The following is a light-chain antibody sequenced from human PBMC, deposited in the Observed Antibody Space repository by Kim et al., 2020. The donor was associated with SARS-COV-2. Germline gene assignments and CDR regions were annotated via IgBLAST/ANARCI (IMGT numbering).Light chain of an antibody. CDR2: AKN. V-gene: IGLV3-19*01. CDR3: KSRDTSGDRLV. CDR1: SLRSYY. Sequence: GQTVRITCQGDSLRSYYASWYQQKPGQAPALVVYAKNNRPSGTPDRFSGSSSGNTASLTITGAQAEDEADYYCKSRDTSGDRLVFGGGTQLTVL. J-gene: IGLJ2*01.